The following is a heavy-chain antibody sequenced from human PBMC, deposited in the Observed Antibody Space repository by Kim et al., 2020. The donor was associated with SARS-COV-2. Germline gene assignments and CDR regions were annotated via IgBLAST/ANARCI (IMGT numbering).Heavy chain of an antibody. CDR2: ISYDGSNK. V-gene: IGHV3-30*04. Sequence: GGSLRLSCAASGFTFSSYAMHWVRQAPGKGLEWVAVISYDGSNKYYADSVKGRFTISRDNSKNTLYLQMNSLRAEDTAVYYCARGHRIAAAGNDAFDIWG. CDR1: GFTFSSYA. J-gene: IGHJ3*02. D-gene: IGHD6-13*01. CDR3: ARGHRIAAAGNDAFDI.